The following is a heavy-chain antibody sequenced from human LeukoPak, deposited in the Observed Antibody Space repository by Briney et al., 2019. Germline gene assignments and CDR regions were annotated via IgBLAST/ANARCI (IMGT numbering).Heavy chain of an antibody. CDR2: IYYSGST. J-gene: IGHJ5*02. D-gene: IGHD2-2*01. V-gene: IGHV4-31*03. CDR1: GGSISSGGYY. CDR3: AREVVVPAAMRWLDP. Sequence: SETLSLTCTVSGGSISSGGYYWSWIRQHPGKGLEWIGYIYYSGSTYYNPSLKSRVTISVDTSKNQFSLKLSSVTAADTAVYYCAREVVVPAAMRWLDPWGQGTLVTVSS.